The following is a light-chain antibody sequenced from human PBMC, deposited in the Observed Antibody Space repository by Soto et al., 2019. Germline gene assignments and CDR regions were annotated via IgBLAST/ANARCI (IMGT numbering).Light chain of an antibody. V-gene: IGKV2-30*01. CDR2: KVS. CDR1: QSLTYSDGNTY. CDR3: MQGTHWPPYT. Sequence: DVAMTQSPLSLPVTLGQPASISCRSSQSLTYSDGNTYLNWFHLRPGQSPRRLIYKVSNRDSGVPDRFSGSGSGTDFTLKISRGEAEDVGVYYCMQGTHWPPYTFGQGTKLEIK. J-gene: IGKJ2*01.